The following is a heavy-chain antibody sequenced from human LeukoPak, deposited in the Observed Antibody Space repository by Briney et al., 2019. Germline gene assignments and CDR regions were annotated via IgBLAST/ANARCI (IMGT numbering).Heavy chain of an antibody. CDR1: DFSFSNYA. CDR3: AKDRDPYDYGSGSYYNGVFDY. Sequence: GGSLRLSCAASDFSFSNYAMSWVRQAPGKGLEWVSAVSNRGDSTYYADSVKGRFTISRDNSKNTLYLQMNSLRAEDTAVYYCAKDRDPYDYGSGSYYNGVFDYWGQGTLVTVSS. CDR2: VSNRGDST. V-gene: IGHV3-23*01. J-gene: IGHJ4*02. D-gene: IGHD3-10*01.